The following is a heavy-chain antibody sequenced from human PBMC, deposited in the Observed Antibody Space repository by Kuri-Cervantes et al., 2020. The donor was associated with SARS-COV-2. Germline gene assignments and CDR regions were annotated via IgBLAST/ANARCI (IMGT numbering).Heavy chain of an antibody. D-gene: IGHD3-22*01. CDR3: ARDLYYYDSSGPEGYYYYGMDV. CDR1: GGTFSSYA. V-gene: IGHV1-69*06. J-gene: IGHJ6*02. Sequence: SVKVSCKASGGTFSSYALSWVRQAPGQGLEWMGGIIPIFGTANYAQKFQGRVTITADKSTSTAYMELSSLRSEDTAVYYCARDLYYYDSSGPEGYYYYGMDVWGQGTTVTVSS. CDR2: IIPIFGTA.